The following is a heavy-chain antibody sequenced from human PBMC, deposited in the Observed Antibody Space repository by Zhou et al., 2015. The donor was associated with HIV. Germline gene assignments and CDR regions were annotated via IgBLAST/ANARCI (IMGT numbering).Heavy chain of an antibody. CDR3: ARGKRATYYYDSSGPFDY. Sequence: QVQLVQSGAEVKKPGSSVKVSCKASGGTFSSYAISWVRQAPGQGLEWMGGIIPIFGTANYAQKFQGRVTITADKSTSTAYMELSSLRSEDTAVYYCARGKRATYYYDSSGPFDYWGQGTLVTVSS. CDR2: IIPIFGTA. J-gene: IGHJ4*02. V-gene: IGHV1-69*06. CDR1: GGTFSSYA. D-gene: IGHD3-22*01.